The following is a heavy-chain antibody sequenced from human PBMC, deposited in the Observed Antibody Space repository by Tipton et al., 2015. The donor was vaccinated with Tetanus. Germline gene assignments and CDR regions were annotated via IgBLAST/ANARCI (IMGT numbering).Heavy chain of an antibody. CDR1: GYIFRNYW. CDR3: ARHTSGSYHAPFDY. J-gene: IGHJ4*02. D-gene: IGHD1-26*01. V-gene: IGHV5-51*01. CDR2: IYPGDSDT. Sequence: QSGAEVKKPGESLKISCQGSGYIFRNYWIGWVRQMPGKDLEWMGIIYPGDSDTRYSPSFQGQVTISADKSISTAYLQWSSLKASDSAMYYCARHTSGSYHAPFDYWGQGTLVTVSS.